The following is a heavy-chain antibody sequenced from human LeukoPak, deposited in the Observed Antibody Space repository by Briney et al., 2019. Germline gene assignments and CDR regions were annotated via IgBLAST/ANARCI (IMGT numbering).Heavy chain of an antibody. Sequence: ASVKVSCKASGYTFTSYGISWVRQAPGQGLERMGWISAYNGNTNYAQKLQGRVTMTTDTSTSTAYMELRSLRSDDTAVYYCARDVRYFNWYYYGMDVWGQGTTVTVSS. J-gene: IGHJ6*02. CDR2: ISAYNGNT. CDR1: GYTFTSYG. D-gene: IGHD3-9*01. V-gene: IGHV1-18*01. CDR3: ARDVRYFNWYYYGMDV.